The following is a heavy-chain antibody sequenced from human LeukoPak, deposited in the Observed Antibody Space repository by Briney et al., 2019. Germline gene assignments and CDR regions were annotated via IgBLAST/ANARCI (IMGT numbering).Heavy chain of an antibody. CDR1: GYTFTGYY. Sequence: AASVKVSCKASGYTFTGYYIHCVRRAPGQGLEWMRWINPNSGVTNYAQKFQGRVTMTRDTSISTDYMELSRLRSDDTAVYYCARGLATVTTSIDYWGQGTLVTVSS. J-gene: IGHJ4*02. CDR2: INPNSGVT. V-gene: IGHV1-2*02. CDR3: ARGLATVTTSIDY. D-gene: IGHD4-17*01.